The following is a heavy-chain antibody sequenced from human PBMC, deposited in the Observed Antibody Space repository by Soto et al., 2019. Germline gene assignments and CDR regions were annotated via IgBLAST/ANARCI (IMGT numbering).Heavy chain of an antibody. CDR3: ARDRIMYSKFPETFDS. Sequence: QLVESGGGLIQPGGSLRLSCAASGFPFGAYSMNWVRQAPGKGLEWISYISSSGSTIYYADSVKGRFTISRDRAKTSLYLHMCSLRDEDTAVYYCARDRIMYSKFPETFDSWGQGTLVTVSS. D-gene: IGHD2-8*01. CDR2: ISSSGSTI. CDR1: GFPFGAYS. V-gene: IGHV3-48*02. J-gene: IGHJ4*02.